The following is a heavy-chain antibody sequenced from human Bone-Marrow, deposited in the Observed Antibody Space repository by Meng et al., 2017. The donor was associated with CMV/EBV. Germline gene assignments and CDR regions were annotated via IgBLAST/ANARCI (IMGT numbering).Heavy chain of an antibody. CDR1: GFTFSSDS. Sequence: SCAASGFTFSSDSMNWVRQAPGKGLEWVSSISSSSSYIYYADSVKGRFTISRDNAKNSLYLQMNSLRAEDTAVYYCASTVAYDAFDIWGQGTMVTVSS. CDR2: ISSSSSYI. V-gene: IGHV3-21*01. J-gene: IGHJ3*02. D-gene: IGHD6-19*01. CDR3: ASTVAYDAFDI.